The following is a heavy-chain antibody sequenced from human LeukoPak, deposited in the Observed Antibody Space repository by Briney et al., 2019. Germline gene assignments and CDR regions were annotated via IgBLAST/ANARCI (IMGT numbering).Heavy chain of an antibody. CDR2: IHYSGST. D-gene: IGHD2-15*01. Sequence: SETLSLPCTVSGGSISSSSYYWAWIRQPPGKGLEWIGSIHYSGSTYYNPSLQSRVTISIDTSKNQFSLKLRFVTAADTAVYYCARVRCSGGSCPYYYYYYYMDVWGKGTTVTVSS. J-gene: IGHJ6*03. CDR1: GGSISSSSYY. CDR3: ARVRCSGGSCPYYYYYYYMDV. V-gene: IGHV4-39*07.